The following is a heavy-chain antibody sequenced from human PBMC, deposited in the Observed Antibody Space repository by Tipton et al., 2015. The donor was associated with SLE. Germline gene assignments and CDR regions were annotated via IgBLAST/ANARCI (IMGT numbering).Heavy chain of an antibody. CDR1: GFTFGDYA. CDR3: TREPDYDLGGGYYDYRDV. V-gene: IGHV3-49*03. Sequence: SLRLSCTASGFTFGDYAMSWFRPAPGQGLEWVGFIRSKAYGGTTEYAASVKGSFTISRDDSKSIAYLQMNSLKTEDPAVYYWTREPDYDLGGGYYDYRDVWVKGTTVSVSS. D-gene: IGHD3-3*01. CDR2: IRSKAYGGTT. J-gene: IGHJ6*03.